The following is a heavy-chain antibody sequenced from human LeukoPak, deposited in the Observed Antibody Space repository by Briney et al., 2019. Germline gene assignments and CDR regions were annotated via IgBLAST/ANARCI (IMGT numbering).Heavy chain of an antibody. V-gene: IGHV1-18*01. D-gene: IGHD3-16*01. CDR3: AKEPWGYFDY. J-gene: IGHJ4*02. Sequence: AAVKVSCKASGYTFTSYGISWVRQAPGQGLEWMGWISAYNGNTNYAQKLQGRVTMTTDTSTSTAYMELSSLRSDATGVYYCAKEPWGYFDYWGQGTLVTVSS. CDR1: GYTFTSYG. CDR2: ISAYNGNT.